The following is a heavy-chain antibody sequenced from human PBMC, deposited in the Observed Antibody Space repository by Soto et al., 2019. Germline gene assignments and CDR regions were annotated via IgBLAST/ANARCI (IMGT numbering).Heavy chain of an antibody. D-gene: IGHD1-26*01. Sequence: PGGSLRLSCAASGFTFSSYAMSWVRQAIRKGLEWVSAISGSGGTTDYADSVKGRFTISRDNSKNTLYRQMNRVRAEDTAVYSCAKAFSIVGAILFDYWGQGTLVTVSS. CDR1: GFTFSSYA. CDR2: ISGSGGTT. J-gene: IGHJ4*02. CDR3: AKAFSIVGAILFDY. V-gene: IGHV3-23*01.